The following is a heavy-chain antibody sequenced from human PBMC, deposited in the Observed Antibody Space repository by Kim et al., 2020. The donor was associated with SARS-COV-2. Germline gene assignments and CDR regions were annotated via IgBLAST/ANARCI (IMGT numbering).Heavy chain of an antibody. CDR1: GFTFSSYA. Sequence: GGSLRLSCAASGFTFSSYAMNWVRQAPGKGLEWVSVIYSGGSSTYYADSVKGRFTITRDNSKNTLYLQMNSLRADDTAVYYCAKDAGGYNHFLPSYYFDYWGQGTLVSVSS. D-gene: IGHD5-12*01. CDR3: AKDAGGYNHFLPSYYFDY. CDR2: IYSGGSST. V-gene: IGHV3-23*03. J-gene: IGHJ4*02.